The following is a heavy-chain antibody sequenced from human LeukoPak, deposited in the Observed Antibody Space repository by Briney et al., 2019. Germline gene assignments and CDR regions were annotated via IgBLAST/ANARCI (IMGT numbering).Heavy chain of an antibody. V-gene: IGHV3-64*01. CDR1: GFTFSSYA. D-gene: IGHD3-3*01. CDR2: ISSNGGST. Sequence: PGGSLRLSCAASGFTFSSYAMHWVRQAPGKGLEYVSAISSNGGSTYYANSVKGRFTISRDNSKNTLHLQMGSLRAEDMAVYYCARAGYDFWSGSIYYFDYWGQGTLVTVSS. J-gene: IGHJ4*02. CDR3: ARAGYDFWSGSIYYFDY.